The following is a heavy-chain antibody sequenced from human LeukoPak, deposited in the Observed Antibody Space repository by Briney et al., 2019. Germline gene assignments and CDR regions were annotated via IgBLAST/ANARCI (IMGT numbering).Heavy chain of an antibody. CDR3: ARQVYSSSWSYYFEY. CDR1: GGSISSYY. CDR2: IHYSGST. J-gene: IGHJ4*02. Sequence: SETLSLTCAVSGGSISSYYWSWIRQPPGRGLEWIGSIHYSGSTSYNSSLKSRVTISVDTSKNQFSLKLNSVTPADTAVYYCARQVYSSSWSYYFEYWGQGTLVTISS. V-gene: IGHV4-59*01. D-gene: IGHD6-13*01.